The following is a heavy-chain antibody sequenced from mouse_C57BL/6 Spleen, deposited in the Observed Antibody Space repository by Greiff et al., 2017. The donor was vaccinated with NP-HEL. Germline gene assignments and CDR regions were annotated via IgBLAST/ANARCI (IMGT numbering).Heavy chain of an antibody. Sequence: EVKLQESGGGLVKPGGSLKLSCAASGFTFSDYGMHWVRQAPEKGLEWVAYISSGSSTIYYADTVKGRFTISRDNAKNTLFLQMTSLRSEDTAMYYCARIYYGSSYDYAMDYWGQGTSVTVSS. CDR1: GFTFSDYG. J-gene: IGHJ4*01. CDR2: ISSGSSTI. CDR3: ARIYYGSSYDYAMDY. D-gene: IGHD1-1*01. V-gene: IGHV5-17*01.